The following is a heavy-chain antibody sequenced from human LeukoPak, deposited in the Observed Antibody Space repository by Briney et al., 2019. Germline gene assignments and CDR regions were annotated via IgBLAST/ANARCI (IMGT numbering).Heavy chain of an antibody. CDR2: INHSGSA. D-gene: IGHD3-10*01. V-gene: IGHV4-34*01. Sequence: SETLSLTCAVYGGSFSGYYWSWIRQPPGKGLEWIGEINHSGSANYNPSLKSRVTISVDTSKNQFSLKLSSVTAADTAVYYCARGRCGSGSHPFDHWGQGTLVTVSS. J-gene: IGHJ4*02. CDR1: GGSFSGYY. CDR3: ARGRCGSGSHPFDH.